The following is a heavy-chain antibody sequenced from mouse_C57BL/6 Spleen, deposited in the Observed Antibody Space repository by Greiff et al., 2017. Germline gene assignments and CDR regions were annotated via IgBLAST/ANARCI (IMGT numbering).Heavy chain of an antibody. Sequence: QVQLQQSGAELAKPGASVTLSSKASGYTFPSYWMHWVKQRPGQGLEWIGYINPSSGYTTSNQKFKDKATLTADKSASTAYMQLSSLTYEDSAVYCCAPCGNYERNSYYAMDYGGQGTSVTVSS. V-gene: IGHV1-7*01. CDR2: INPSSGYT. J-gene: IGHJ4*01. CDR3: APCGNYERNSYYAMDY. CDR1: GYTFPSYW. D-gene: IGHD2-1*01.